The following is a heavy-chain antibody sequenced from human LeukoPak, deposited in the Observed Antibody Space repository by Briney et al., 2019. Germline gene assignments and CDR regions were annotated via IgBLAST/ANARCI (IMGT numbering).Heavy chain of an antibody. CDR1: GGSISSYY. V-gene: IGHV4-59*08. J-gene: IGHJ3*02. CDR2: IYYSGST. Sequence: SETLSLTCTVSGGSISSYYWSWIRQPPGKGLEWIGYIYYSGSTNYNPSLKSRVTISVDTSKNQFSLKLSSVTAADTAVYYCARPIVPRLADLGAFDIWGQGTMVTVSS. CDR3: ARPIVPRLADLGAFDI. D-gene: IGHD2-2*01.